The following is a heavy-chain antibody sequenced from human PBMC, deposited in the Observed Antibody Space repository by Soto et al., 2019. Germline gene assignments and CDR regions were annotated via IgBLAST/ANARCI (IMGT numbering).Heavy chain of an antibody. D-gene: IGHD3-16*01. CDR1: GFTFSSYW. CDR2: IKQDGSEK. J-gene: IGHJ4*02. V-gene: IGHV3-7*01. CDR3: VGANYVFKQPTY. Sequence: GGSLRLSCAASGFTFSSYWMSWVRQAPGKGLEWVANIKQDGSEKYYVDSVKGRFTISRDNAKNSLYLQMNSLRAEDTAVYYCVGANYVFKQPTYWGQGTLVTVSS.